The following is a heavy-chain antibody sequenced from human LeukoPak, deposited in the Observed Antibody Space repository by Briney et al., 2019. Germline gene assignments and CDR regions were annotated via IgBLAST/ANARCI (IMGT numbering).Heavy chain of an antibody. CDR1: GFTFSNYA. V-gene: IGHV3-23*01. D-gene: IGHD2-2*01. CDR3: AKGGYCSSTSCLRAFDY. Sequence: GGSLRLSCAASGFTFSNYAMSWDRQAPGKGLEWVSAISGSGNSTYYADSVKGRFTISRDNSKNTLYLQMNSLRAEDTAVYYCAKGGYCSSTSCLRAFDYWGQGTLVTVSS. J-gene: IGHJ4*02. CDR2: ISGSGNST.